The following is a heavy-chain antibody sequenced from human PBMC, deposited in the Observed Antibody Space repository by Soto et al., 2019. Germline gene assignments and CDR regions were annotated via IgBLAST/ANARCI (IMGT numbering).Heavy chain of an antibody. V-gene: IGHV3-30-3*01. J-gene: IGHJ4*02. Sequence: PGGSLRLSCAASGFTFSSYAMHWVRQAPGKGLEWVAVISYDGSNKNYADSVKGRFTISRDNSKNTLYLQMNSLRAEDTAVYYCIRDGYDYDSSSDYFGYWGQGTLVTVSS. CDR2: ISYDGSNK. CDR3: IRDGYDYDSSSDYFGY. CDR1: GFTFSSYA. D-gene: IGHD3-22*01.